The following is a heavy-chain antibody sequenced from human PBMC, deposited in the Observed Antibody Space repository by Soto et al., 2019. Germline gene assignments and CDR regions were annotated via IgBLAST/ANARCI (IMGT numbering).Heavy chain of an antibody. V-gene: IGHV1-46*01. J-gene: IGHJ6*02. CDR2: INPSGGST. CDR3: ARHRNGYTPPAV. Sequence: ASVKDTCKASLYTFTSYYRHEVRQAPGQGLEWMGIINPSGGSTSYAQKFHGRVTKTSHTSTRTVDMALNRQRSDSTAGYICARHRNGYTPPAVWGQGTTVTVSS. D-gene: IGHD3-22*01. CDR1: LYTFTSYY.